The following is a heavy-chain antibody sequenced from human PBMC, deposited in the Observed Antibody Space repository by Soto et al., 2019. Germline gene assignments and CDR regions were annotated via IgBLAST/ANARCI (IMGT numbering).Heavy chain of an antibody. V-gene: IGHV3-53*01. CDR3: ARDRGFWSGYYSRYYYYGMDV. CDR1: GFTVSSNY. CDR2: IYSGGST. Sequence: GGSLRLSCAASGFTVSSNYMSWVRQAPGKGLEWVSVIYSGGSTYYADSVKGRFTISRDNSKNTLYLQMNSLRAEDTAVYYCARDRGFWSGYYSRYYYYGMDVWGQGTTVTVSS. D-gene: IGHD3-3*01. J-gene: IGHJ6*02.